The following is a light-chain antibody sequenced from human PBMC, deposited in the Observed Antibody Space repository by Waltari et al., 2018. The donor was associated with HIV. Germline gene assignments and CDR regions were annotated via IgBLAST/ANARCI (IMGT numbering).Light chain of an antibody. CDR1: QGIRND. Sequence: AVQITQSPSSVSGFLGDRVTITCRASQGIRNDLSWFQMKPGTAPKLLIYASTILQTGVPPRFSGSASGTHFTLTISNLQSEDFATYFCLQDFNYPWTFGQGTKVE. CDR2: AST. V-gene: IGKV1-6*02. J-gene: IGKJ1*01. CDR3: LQDFNYPWT.